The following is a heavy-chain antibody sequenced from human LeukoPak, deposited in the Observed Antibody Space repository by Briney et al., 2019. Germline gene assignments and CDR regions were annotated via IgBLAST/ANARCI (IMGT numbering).Heavy chain of an antibody. V-gene: IGHV5-51*01. CDR1: GYSFTSYW. J-gene: IGHJ4*02. Sequence: GESLKISCKGSGYSFTSYWIGWVRQMPGKGLEWMGIIYPGDSDTRYSPSFQGQVTISADKSISAAYLQWSSLKASDTAMYYCARRIAARQGAFDYWGQGTLVTVSS. CDR3: ARRIAARQGAFDY. CDR2: IYPGDSDT. D-gene: IGHD6-6*01.